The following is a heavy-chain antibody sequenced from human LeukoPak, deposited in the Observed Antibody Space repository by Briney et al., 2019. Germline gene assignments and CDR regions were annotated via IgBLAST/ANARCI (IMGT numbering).Heavy chain of an antibody. J-gene: IGHJ4*02. CDR1: GFTFSYHW. Sequence: GGSLRLSCAASGFTFSYHWMTWVRQAPGKGLEWVANIKNDGAVKNYVDSVKGRFTISRDNAKNSLYLQMNSLRAEDTAVYYCAEDSYSKGDFWGQGVLVTVSS. CDR2: IKNDGAVK. V-gene: IGHV3-7*01. CDR3: AEDSYSKGDF. D-gene: IGHD6-13*01.